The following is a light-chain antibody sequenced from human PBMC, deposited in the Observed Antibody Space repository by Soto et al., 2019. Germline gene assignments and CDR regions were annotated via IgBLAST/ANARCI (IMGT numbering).Light chain of an antibody. V-gene: IGKV1-5*03. CDR2: RSS. J-gene: IGKJ1*01. CDR3: QQYYIYET. Sequence: DIQMTQSPSTLSASVGDRVTITCQASQTISYYLTWDQQRPGKAPKLLIYRSSILQNGVPSRFSGSGSGTEFTHTISSLQPDNFATYYCQQYYIYETFGQGTRVEI. CDR1: QTISYY.